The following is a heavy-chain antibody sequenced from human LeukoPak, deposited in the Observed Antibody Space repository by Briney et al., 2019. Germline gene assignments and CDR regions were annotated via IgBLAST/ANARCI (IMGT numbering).Heavy chain of an antibody. CDR3: AKSSPTTVTILDF. J-gene: IGHJ4*02. V-gene: IGHV3-48*02. D-gene: IGHD4-17*01. CDR1: GFTFSSYS. Sequence: PGGSLRLSCAASGFTFSSYSMKWVRQATGKGLEWVSYISSSSSTIYYADSVKGRFTISRDNAKNPRYLQMNSLRDEDTAVYYCAKSSPTTVTILDFWGLGTLVTVSS. CDR2: ISSSSSTI.